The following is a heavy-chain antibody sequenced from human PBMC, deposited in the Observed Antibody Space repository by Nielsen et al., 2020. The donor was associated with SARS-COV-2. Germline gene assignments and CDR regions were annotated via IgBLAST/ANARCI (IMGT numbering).Heavy chain of an antibody. D-gene: IGHD3-22*01. CDR1: GFTFSSYA. CDR2: ISYDGSNK. V-gene: IGHV3-30-3*01. CDR3: ARDYYDSSGSNAFDI. Sequence: GESLKISCAASGFTFSSYAMHWVRQAPGKGLEWVAVISYDGSNKYYADSVKDRFTISRDNSKNTLYLQMNSLRAEDTAVYYCARDYYDSSGSNAFDIWGQGTMVTVSS. J-gene: IGHJ3*02.